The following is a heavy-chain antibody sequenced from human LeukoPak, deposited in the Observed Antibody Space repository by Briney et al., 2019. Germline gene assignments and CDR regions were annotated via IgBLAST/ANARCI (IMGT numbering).Heavy chain of an antibody. CDR2: IYYSGST. CDR3: AREVPAAMRWYFDL. Sequence: SETLSLTCTVSGGSISSYYWSWIRQPPGKGLEWIGYIYYSGSTNYNPPLKSRVTISVDTSKNQFSLKLSSVTAADTAVYYCAREVPAAMRWYFDLWGRGTLVTVSS. CDR1: GGSISSYY. V-gene: IGHV4-59*01. D-gene: IGHD2-2*01. J-gene: IGHJ2*01.